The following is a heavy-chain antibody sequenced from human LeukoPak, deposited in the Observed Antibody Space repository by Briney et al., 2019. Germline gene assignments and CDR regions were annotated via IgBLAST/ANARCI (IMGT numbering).Heavy chain of an antibody. V-gene: IGHV3-23*01. CDR2: VSSSGGTT. Sequence: GPLRLSCAASGFTFSSYGMSWVRQAPGKGLEWVSAVSSSGGTTYYADSVKGRFTISRDNSKNTLSLQMNSLRAEDTAIYYCAKNGDRGAYCSGGSCYPYYYYYMDVWGKGTTVTISS. CDR1: GFTFSSYG. J-gene: IGHJ6*03. D-gene: IGHD2-15*01. CDR3: AKNGDRGAYCSGGSCYPYYYYYMDV.